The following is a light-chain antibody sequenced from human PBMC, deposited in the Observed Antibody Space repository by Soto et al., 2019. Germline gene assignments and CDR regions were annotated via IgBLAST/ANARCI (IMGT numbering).Light chain of an antibody. CDR2: GAS. CDR3: QQYNNWPRT. V-gene: IGKV3-15*01. Sequence: EIVMTQSPATLSVSPGERATLSCRASQSVSSNLAWYQQKPGQAPRLLIYGASTRATGIPDRFSGSRSGTEFTLTISSLQSEDFAVYYCQQYNNWPRTFGQGTKVEIK. J-gene: IGKJ1*01. CDR1: QSVSSN.